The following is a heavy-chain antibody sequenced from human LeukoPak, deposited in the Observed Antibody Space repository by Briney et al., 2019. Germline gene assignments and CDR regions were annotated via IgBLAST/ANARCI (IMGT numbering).Heavy chain of an antibody. D-gene: IGHD1-1*01. Sequence: PGGSLRLSCAASGFTFSSYWMSWVRQAPGKGLEWVANIKQEGSEKYYVDSVKGRFTISRDNAKNSLYLQMNSLRAEDTAVYYCARDKGGTGTNWFDPWGQGTLVTVSS. CDR2: IKQEGSEK. V-gene: IGHV3-7*01. J-gene: IGHJ5*02. CDR1: GFTFSSYW. CDR3: ARDKGGTGTNWFDP.